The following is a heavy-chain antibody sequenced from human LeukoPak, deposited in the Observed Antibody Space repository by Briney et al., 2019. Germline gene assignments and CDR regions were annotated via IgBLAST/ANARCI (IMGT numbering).Heavy chain of an antibody. Sequence: SETLSLTRSVSGGSVRSDTSHWSWIRQPPGKGLEWIGYIYYTGNTNYKSSLKSRVTISLDKSKNQFSLELTSVTAADTAVYYCARNRGWYATDVWGQGTAVTVSS. CDR1: GGSVRSDTSH. V-gene: IGHV4-61*01. CDR2: IYYTGNT. D-gene: IGHD6-19*01. J-gene: IGHJ6*02. CDR3: ARNRGWYATDV.